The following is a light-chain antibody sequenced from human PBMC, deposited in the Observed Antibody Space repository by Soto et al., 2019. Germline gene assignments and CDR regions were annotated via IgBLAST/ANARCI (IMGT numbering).Light chain of an antibody. CDR2: GAS. CDR3: QQYGSSPAM. CDR1: QSVSSSY. J-gene: IGKJ1*01. Sequence: EIVLTQSPGTLSLSPGERATLSCRASQSVSSSYLAWYQQKPGQAPRLLIYGASSRATGIPDRFSGSGSGTDFTLTISRLEPEDFAVYYCQQYGSSPAMFGQGTKVDIK. V-gene: IGKV3-20*01.